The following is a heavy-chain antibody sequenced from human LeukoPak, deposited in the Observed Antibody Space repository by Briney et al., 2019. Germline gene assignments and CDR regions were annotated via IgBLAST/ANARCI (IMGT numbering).Heavy chain of an antibody. CDR3: ARGCSSTSCSYYYYGMDV. J-gene: IGHJ6*02. V-gene: IGHV4-59*01. D-gene: IGHD2-2*01. CDR2: YYYSGSS. CDR1: GGSISSYY. Sequence: SETLSLTCTVCGGSISSYYWSWIRRPPGKGLEWIGYYYYSGSSNYNPSLKSRVTISVDTSKNQFSLKLSSVSAADTAVYYCARGCSSTSCSYYYYGMDVWGQGTTVTVSS.